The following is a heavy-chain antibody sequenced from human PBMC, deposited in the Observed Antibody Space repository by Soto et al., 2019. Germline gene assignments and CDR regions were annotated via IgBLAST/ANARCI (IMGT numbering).Heavy chain of an antibody. J-gene: IGHJ5*02. CDR3: ARDRYNIWFDP. V-gene: IGHV4-59*01. D-gene: IGHD2-2*02. Sequence: QVQLQESGPGLVKPSETLSLTCTVSGGSISSYYWSWIRQPPGKGLKWIGYIYYSGSTNYNPSPESRVSVPVDTSKNQFSLKLSSVTAADTAVYYCARDRYNIWFDPWGQGTLVTVSS. CDR2: IYYSGST. CDR1: GGSISSYY.